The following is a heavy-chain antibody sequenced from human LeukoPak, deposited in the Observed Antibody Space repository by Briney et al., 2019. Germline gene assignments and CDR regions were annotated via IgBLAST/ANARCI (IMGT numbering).Heavy chain of an antibody. D-gene: IGHD2-2*01. CDR3: ARFFQYSGSNCHYLDS. CDR2: IYYSGST. V-gene: IGHV4-59*01. CDR1: GGSISSCY. J-gene: IGHJ4*02. Sequence: SETLSLTCTVSGGSISSCYWSWIRQPPGKGLEWIGYIYYSGSTNYNPSLKSRVTISVDTSKNQFSLKLSSVTAADTAVYYCARFFQYSGSNCHYLDSWGQGTLVTVSS.